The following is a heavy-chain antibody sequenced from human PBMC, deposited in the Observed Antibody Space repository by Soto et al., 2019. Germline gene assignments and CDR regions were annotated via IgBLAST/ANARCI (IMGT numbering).Heavy chain of an antibody. J-gene: IGHJ6*03. CDR1: GYTFTSYD. CDR2: MNPNSGNT. Sequence: ASVKVSCKASGYTFTSYDINWVRQATGQGPEWMGWMNPNSGNTGYAQKFQGRVTMTRNTSISTAYMELSSLRSEDTAVYYCAREGITIFGDYYYYMDVSGKGTTVTVSS. CDR3: AREGITIFGDYYYYMDV. D-gene: IGHD3-3*01. V-gene: IGHV1-8*01.